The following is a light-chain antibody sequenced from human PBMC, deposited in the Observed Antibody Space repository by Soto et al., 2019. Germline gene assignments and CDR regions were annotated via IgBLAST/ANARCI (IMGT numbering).Light chain of an antibody. CDR3: QQNYNPPCT. Sequence: DIQVTQSPSSLSASVGDRVTITCRASQNVGNYLSWYQQKPGKAPKFLIYAASSLQSGVPSRFSGSGAGTEFTLTISSLQPEDFATYYCQQNYNPPCTFGQGTKLEIK. V-gene: IGKV1-39*01. CDR2: AAS. J-gene: IGKJ2*02. CDR1: QNVGNY.